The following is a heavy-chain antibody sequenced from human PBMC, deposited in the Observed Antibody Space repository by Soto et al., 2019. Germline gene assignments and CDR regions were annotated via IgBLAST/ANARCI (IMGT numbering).Heavy chain of an antibody. Sequence: PGGVLRHSCAASGLTFSRYAMGWGRRAPGKGLEWVSAISGSGGSTYSTDSVKGRFTISRDNSKNTLYLQMNSLRAEDTAVYYCAKARRMTYDAFDIWGQGTMVTVSS. CDR3: AKARRMTYDAFDI. CDR1: GLTFSRYA. D-gene: IGHD2-15*01. CDR2: ISGSGGST. J-gene: IGHJ3*02. V-gene: IGHV3-23*01.